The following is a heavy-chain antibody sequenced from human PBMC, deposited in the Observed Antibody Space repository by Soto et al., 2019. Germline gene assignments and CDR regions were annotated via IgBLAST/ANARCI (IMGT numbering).Heavy chain of an antibody. Sequence: QVQLVQSGAEVKKPGSSVKVSCKASGGTFSSYAISWVRQAPGQGLEWMGGIIPIFGTANYAQKFQGRVTITADESTTKAYMELSSLRSEDTAVYYCARAGSYCGGDCYSAFDYWGQGTLVTVSS. CDR2: IIPIFGTA. J-gene: IGHJ4*02. D-gene: IGHD2-21*02. CDR3: ARAGSYCGGDCYSAFDY. CDR1: GGTFSSYA. V-gene: IGHV1-69*01.